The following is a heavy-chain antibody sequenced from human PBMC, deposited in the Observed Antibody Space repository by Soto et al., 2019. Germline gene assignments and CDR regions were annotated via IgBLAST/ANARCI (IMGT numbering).Heavy chain of an antibody. CDR3: ARCSVTYSRGMDV. CDR1: GFTFRSYE. V-gene: IGHV3-48*03. Sequence: EVQLVESGGGLVQPGWSLSLSCEASGFTFRSYEMNWVRQAPGKGLEWISYISSSGTTLYYAGSVKGRFTISRDNAKNSLYLQMNSQRAEETAHYYGARCSVTYSRGMDVWGQGTTVTVSS. D-gene: IGHD2-15*01. J-gene: IGHJ6*02. CDR2: ISSSGTTL.